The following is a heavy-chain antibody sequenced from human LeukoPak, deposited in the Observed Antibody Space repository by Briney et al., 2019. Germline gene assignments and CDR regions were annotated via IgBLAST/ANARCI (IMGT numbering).Heavy chain of an antibody. D-gene: IGHD2-15*01. CDR2: INPSGGST. CDR1: GYTFTSYY. CDR3: ARDVHCSGGSCYYYGMDV. J-gene: IGHJ6*04. Sequence: ASVKVSCKASGYTFTSYYMHWVRQAPGQGLEWMGIINPSGGSTSYAQKFQGRVTMTRDTSTSTVYKELSSLRSEDTAVYYCARDVHCSGGSCYYYGMDVWGKGTTVTVSS. V-gene: IGHV1-46*01.